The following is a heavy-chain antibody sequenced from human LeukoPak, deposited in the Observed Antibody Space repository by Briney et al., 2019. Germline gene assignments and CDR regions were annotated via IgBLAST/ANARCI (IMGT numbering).Heavy chain of an antibody. J-gene: IGHJ4*02. CDR2: IYSGSST. D-gene: IGHD3-10*01. Sequence: GGSLRLSCAASGFTVSSNYMSWVRQAPGRGLEWVSMIYSGSSTNYADSVKGRFTISRDNSKNTLYLQMNSLRAEDTAVYYCAREGQRSSDWFGGNYFNFWGQGTLVIVSS. CDR1: GFTVSSNY. V-gene: IGHV3-53*01. CDR3: AREGQRSSDWFGGNYFNF.